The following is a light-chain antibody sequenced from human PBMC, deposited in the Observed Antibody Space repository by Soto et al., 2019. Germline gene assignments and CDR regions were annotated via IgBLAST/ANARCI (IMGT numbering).Light chain of an antibody. CDR3: SSYTNINTLR. J-gene: IGLJ2*01. V-gene: IGLV2-14*01. CDR1: SSDVGGYNF. Sequence: QSALTQPASVSGSPGQSITISCTGTSSDVGGYNFVSWYQQHPGEAPKLMIYEVNNRPSGVSNRFSGSKSGNTASLTISGLQAEDEADYYCSSYTNINTLRFGGGTKVTVL. CDR2: EVN.